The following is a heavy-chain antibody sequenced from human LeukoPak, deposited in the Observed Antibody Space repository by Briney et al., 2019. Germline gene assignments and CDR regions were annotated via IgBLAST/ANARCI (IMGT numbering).Heavy chain of an antibody. J-gene: IGHJ4*02. CDR2: LNPNSGGS. D-gene: IGHD3-22*01. CDR3: ARSRGHLSSGYGFVY. Sequence: GSVKVSSKVSGYTLTDYYLHWVRQAPGQGLEWMGWLNPNSGGSNFAQKFQDRVTMTRDTSISTAYMELSRLRSDDTAVYYCARSRGHLSSGYGFVYWGQGTLVTVSS. CDR1: GYTLTDYY. V-gene: IGHV1-2*02.